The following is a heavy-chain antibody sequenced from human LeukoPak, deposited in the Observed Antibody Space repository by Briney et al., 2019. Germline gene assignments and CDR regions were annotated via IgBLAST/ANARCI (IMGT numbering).Heavy chain of an antibody. CDR3: AREGIAAAAFDY. CDR2: IYYSGST. D-gene: IGHD6-13*01. J-gene: IGHJ4*02. V-gene: IGHV4-39*07. Sequence: SETLSLTCTVSGGSISSSSYYWGWIRQPPGKGLEWTGSIYYSGSTYYNPSLKSRVTISVDTSKNQFSLKLSSVTAADTAVYYCAREGIAAAAFDYWGQGTLVTVSS. CDR1: GGSISSSSYY.